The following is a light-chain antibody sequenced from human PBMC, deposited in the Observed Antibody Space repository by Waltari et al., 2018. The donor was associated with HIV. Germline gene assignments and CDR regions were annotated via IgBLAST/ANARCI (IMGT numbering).Light chain of an antibody. CDR3: CSYTGSTVV. CDR2: EGT. J-gene: IGLJ2*01. CDR1: SSDVGNYNL. Sequence: QSALTQPASVSGSPGQSITISCAGTSSDVGNYNLVSWYQQHPDKAPKLIIYEGTKRPSGVSNLFCGSVSVYTSSLTISVLQAEDEADYYCCSYTGSTVVFGGGTKLTVL. V-gene: IGLV2-23*01.